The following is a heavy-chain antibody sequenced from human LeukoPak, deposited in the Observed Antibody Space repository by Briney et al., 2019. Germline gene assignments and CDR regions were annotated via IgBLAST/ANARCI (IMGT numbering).Heavy chain of an antibody. Sequence: ASMKVSCKASGYTFTGYYIDWVRQAPGQGLEWMGWINSDSGGTNYAQKFQGRVTMTRDTSTSTAYMELSSLRSDDTAFYYCARDTITVTTPYFDYWGQGTLVTVPS. CDR3: ARDTITVTTPYFDY. CDR2: INSDSGGT. J-gene: IGHJ4*02. V-gene: IGHV1-2*02. D-gene: IGHD4-17*01. CDR1: GYTFTGYY.